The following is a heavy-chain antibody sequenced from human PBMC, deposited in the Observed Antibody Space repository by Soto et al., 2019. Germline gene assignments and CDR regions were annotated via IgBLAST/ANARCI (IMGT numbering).Heavy chain of an antibody. V-gene: IGHV3-73*01. Sequence: RAGSRRRCCAASRCPVSGSAMHWVRQASGKGLEGVGRIRSKANSYATAYAASVKGRFTLSRDDSKNTAYLQLHSLKPEDTAVYYCTAQTGDTATLRFTLSRGQAPLVTVSA. CDR3: TAQTGDTATLRFTLS. D-gene: IGHD5-18*01. J-gene: IGHJ4*02. CDR1: RCPVSGSA. CDR2: IRSKANSYAT.